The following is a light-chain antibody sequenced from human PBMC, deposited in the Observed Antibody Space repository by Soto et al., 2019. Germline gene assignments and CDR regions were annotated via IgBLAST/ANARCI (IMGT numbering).Light chain of an antibody. CDR2: EVT. Sequence: QSALTQPPSASGSPGQSVTISCTGTSSDVGGYNYVSWYQQHPGKAPKLMIHEVTKRPSGVPDRFSGSKSGNTASLTVSGLQVEDEADYYCSSYEGSNNLVFGGGTKVTFL. J-gene: IGLJ2*01. CDR3: SSYEGSNNLV. CDR1: SSDVGGYNY. V-gene: IGLV2-8*01.